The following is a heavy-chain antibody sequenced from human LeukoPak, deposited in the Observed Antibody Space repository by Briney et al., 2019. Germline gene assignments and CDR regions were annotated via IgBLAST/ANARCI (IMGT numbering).Heavy chain of an antibody. Sequence: GESLKISCKGSGYNFASYWIGWVRQMPGKGLEWMGIIYPGDSDTRYSPSFQGQVTISADKSISTAYLQWSSLRASDTAMYYCARHITIYCSGGSCYDGFDIWGQGTMVTVSS. CDR3: ARHITIYCSGGSCYDGFDI. D-gene: IGHD2-15*01. CDR1: GYNFASYW. CDR2: IYPGDSDT. J-gene: IGHJ3*02. V-gene: IGHV5-51*01.